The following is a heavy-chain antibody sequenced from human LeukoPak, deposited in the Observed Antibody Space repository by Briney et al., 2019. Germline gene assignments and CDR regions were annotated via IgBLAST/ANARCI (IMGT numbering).Heavy chain of an antibody. CDR2: ISGSGTST. V-gene: IGHV3-23*01. CDR3: AGDKDFWSGYLNWFDP. J-gene: IGHJ5*02. Sequence: GGSLRLSCAASGFTFSSYAMTWVRQAPGKGLEWVSVISGSGTSTYYADSVKGRFTISRDNSKNTLYLQMNSLRAEDTAVYYCAGDKDFWSGYLNWFDPWGQGTLVTVSS. D-gene: IGHD3-3*01. CDR1: GFTFSSYA.